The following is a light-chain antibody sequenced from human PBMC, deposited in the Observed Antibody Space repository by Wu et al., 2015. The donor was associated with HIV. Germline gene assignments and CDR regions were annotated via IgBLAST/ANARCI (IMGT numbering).Light chain of an antibody. Sequence: DIQMTQSPSSLSASVGDRVTITCRASQSISSYLNWYQQKPGKAPKLLISGSSNLQSGVPSRFSGSGSGTDFTLTISNLQLEDFATYYCQQSYSNILTFGGGTKVEIK. CDR3: QQSYSNILT. CDR2: GSS. V-gene: IGKV1-39*01. CDR1: QSISSY. J-gene: IGKJ4*01.